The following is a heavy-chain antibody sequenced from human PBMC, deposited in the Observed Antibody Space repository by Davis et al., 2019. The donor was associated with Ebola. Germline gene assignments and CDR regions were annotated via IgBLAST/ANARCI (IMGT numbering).Heavy chain of an antibody. V-gene: IGHV7-4-1*02. CDR3: ARDQLPFWQQLVTVALGADAFDI. J-gene: IGHJ3*02. D-gene: IGHD6-13*01. CDR2: INTNTGNP. Sequence: AASVKVSCKASGYTFTSYAMNWVRQAPGQGLEWMGWINTNTGNPTYAQGFTGRFVFSLDTSVSTAYLQISSLKAEDTAVYYCARDQLPFWQQLVTVALGADAFDIWGQGTMVTVSS. CDR1: GYTFTSYA.